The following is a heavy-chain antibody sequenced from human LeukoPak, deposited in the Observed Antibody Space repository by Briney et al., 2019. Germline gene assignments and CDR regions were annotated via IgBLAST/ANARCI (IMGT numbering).Heavy chain of an antibody. V-gene: IGHV4-61*10. CDR2: IYYSGST. CDR1: GGSISSGSYY. Sequence: SQTLSLTCTVSGGSISSGSYYWSWIRQPAGKGLEWIGYIYYSGSTNYNPSLKSRVTISVDTSKNQFSLKLSSVTAADTAVYYCAREGDLGDNWFDPWGQGTLVTVSS. D-gene: IGHD2-21*01. CDR3: AREGDLGDNWFDP. J-gene: IGHJ5*02.